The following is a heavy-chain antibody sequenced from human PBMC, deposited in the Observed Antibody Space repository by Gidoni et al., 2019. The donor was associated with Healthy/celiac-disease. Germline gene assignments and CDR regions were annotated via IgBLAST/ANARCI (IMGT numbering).Heavy chain of an antibody. CDR3: ATKAYDSSGRTGIGAFDI. Sequence: QVQLVQSGAEVKKPGSSVKVSCKASGGTFSSSALSWLRQAPGQGLEWMGGIIPSFGTANYAQKFQGRVTITADESTSTAYMELSSLRSEDTAVYYCATKAYDSSGRTGIGAFDIWGQGTMVTVSS. V-gene: IGHV1-69*01. J-gene: IGHJ3*02. CDR2: IIPSFGTA. CDR1: GGTFSSSA. D-gene: IGHD3-22*01.